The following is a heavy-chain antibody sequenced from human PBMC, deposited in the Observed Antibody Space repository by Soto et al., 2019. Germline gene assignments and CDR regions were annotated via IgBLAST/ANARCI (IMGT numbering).Heavy chain of an antibody. CDR1: GFTFSSYA. D-gene: IGHD6-6*01. CDR2: ISDSGGIT. Sequence: EVQLLESGGGLVQPGGSLRLSCAASGFTFSSYAMSCVRQAPGKVLEWVSAISDSGGITSYADSVRGRFTLSRDNSKNTLYLQMNSLRAEDTGVYYCAKYKDSSSPPYYDYWGQGTLVTVSS. J-gene: IGHJ4*02. CDR3: AKYKDSSSPPYYDY. V-gene: IGHV3-23*01.